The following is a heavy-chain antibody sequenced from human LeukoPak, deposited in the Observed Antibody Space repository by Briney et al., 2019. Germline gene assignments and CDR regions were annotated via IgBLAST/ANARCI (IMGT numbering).Heavy chain of an antibody. V-gene: IGHV3-30-3*01. CDR3: AKVGLISDAFDI. CDR1: GFTFSSYA. CDR2: ISYDGSNK. D-gene: IGHD3-16*01. Sequence: PGRSLRLSCAASGFTFSSYAMHWVRQAPGKGLEWVAVISYDGSNKYYADSVKGRFTISRDNSKNTLYLQMNSLRAEDTAVYYCAKVGLISDAFDIWGQGTMVTVSS. J-gene: IGHJ3*02.